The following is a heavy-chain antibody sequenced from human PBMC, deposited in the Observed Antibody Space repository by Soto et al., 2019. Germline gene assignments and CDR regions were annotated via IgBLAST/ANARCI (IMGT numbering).Heavy chain of an antibody. V-gene: IGHV4-30-2*01. CDR3: AREYSSTYSRYFDY. CDR1: GGSIGSGGHS. CDR2: IYDSGTT. J-gene: IGHJ4*02. Sequence: PSETLSLTCAVSGGSIGSGGHSWTWIRQPPGKGLEWIGYIYDSGTTYYNPSLKSRLTISVDRSKNQFSLNLSSVTAADTAVYYCAREYSSTYSRYFDYWGQGTLVTVSS. D-gene: IGHD4-4*01.